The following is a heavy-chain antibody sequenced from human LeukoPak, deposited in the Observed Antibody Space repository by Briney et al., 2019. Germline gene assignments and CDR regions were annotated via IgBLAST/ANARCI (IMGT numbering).Heavy chain of an antibody. J-gene: IGHJ4*02. CDR3: ARPIAVAGRGGYDFFDF. CDR1: GYIFSNYW. CDR2: IYPGDTHA. Sequence: GESLKISCKGVGYIFSNYWIGWVRQMPGKGLEWMGIIYPGDTHAKYSPSFRGQVTISADKSISTAYLQWSSLKASDTAIYYCARPIAVAGRGGYDFFDFWGQGTLVTVSS. D-gene: IGHD6-19*01. V-gene: IGHV5-51*01.